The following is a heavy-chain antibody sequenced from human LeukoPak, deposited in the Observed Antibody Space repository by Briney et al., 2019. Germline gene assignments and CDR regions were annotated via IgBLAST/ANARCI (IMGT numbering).Heavy chain of an antibody. V-gene: IGHV1-69*05. J-gene: IGHJ4*02. Sequence: ASVKVSCKPSGYTFTTYSISWVRQAPGQGLEWMGGIIPIFGTANYAQKFQGRVTITTDESTSTAYMELSSLRSEDTAVYYCARGISREQQLGKPTAYFFDYWGQGTLVTVSS. CDR3: ARGISREQQLGKPTAYFFDY. CDR2: IIPIFGTA. CDR1: GYTFTTYS. D-gene: IGHD6-13*01.